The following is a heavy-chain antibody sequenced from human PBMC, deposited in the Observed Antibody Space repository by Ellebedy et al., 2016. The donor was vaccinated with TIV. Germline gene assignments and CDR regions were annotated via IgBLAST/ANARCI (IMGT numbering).Heavy chain of an antibody. D-gene: IGHD3-16*01. CDR3: GRDVRNGGLDY. Sequence: GESLKISCAASGFNFSAFYMSWVRQAPGKGLEWVSYISGSSGRTLYTESVRGRFAVSRDNAKNSLYLQMNSLGAEDTAVYYCGRDVRNGGLDYWGQGTLVTVSS. V-gene: IGHV3-11*06. CDR1: GFNFSAFY. CDR2: ISGSSGRT. J-gene: IGHJ4*02.